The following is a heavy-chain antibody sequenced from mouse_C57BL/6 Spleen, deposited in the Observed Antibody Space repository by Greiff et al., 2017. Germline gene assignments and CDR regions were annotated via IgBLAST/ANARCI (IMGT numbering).Heavy chain of an antibody. CDR2: IDPSDSYT. CDR1: GYTFTSYW. CDR3: ARWGTWFAY. J-gene: IGHJ3*01. V-gene: IGHV1-50*01. Sequence: VQLQQPGAELVKPGASVKLSCKASGYTFTSYWMQWVKQRPGQGLEWIGEIDPSDSYTNYNQKFKGKATLTVDTPSSTAYMQLSSLTSEDSAVYYCARWGTWFAYWGQGTLVTVSA.